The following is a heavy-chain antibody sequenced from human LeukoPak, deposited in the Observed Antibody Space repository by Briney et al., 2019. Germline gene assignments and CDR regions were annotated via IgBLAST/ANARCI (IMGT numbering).Heavy chain of an antibody. J-gene: IGHJ4*02. CDR1: GFTFSNYA. V-gene: IGHV3-30*04. Sequence: GGSLRLSCTASGFTFSNYAMHWVRQAPGKGLEWMTVISFDGNNKYYEDSVKGRFTISRDSSKNTLYLQMNSLRAEDTAVYYCARTFWDKSNGYDYYFDYWGQGSLVTVSS. D-gene: IGHD5-12*01. CDR2: ISFDGNNK. CDR3: ARTFWDKSNGYDYYFDY.